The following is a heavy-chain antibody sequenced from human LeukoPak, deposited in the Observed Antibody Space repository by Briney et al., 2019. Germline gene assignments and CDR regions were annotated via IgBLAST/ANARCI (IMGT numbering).Heavy chain of an antibody. V-gene: IGHV3-23*01. Sequence: PGGSLRLSCAASGFTFSNFAVSWFRQLPGKGLEWVSAIGGSGGSTNYADSVKGRFTISRDGFKNTLYLQMSSLRAEDTAIYYCAKGRFYSPDSWGQGTLVTVSS. CDR2: IGGSGGST. D-gene: IGHD3-3*01. J-gene: IGHJ4*02. CDR3: AKGRFYSPDS. CDR1: GFTFSNFA.